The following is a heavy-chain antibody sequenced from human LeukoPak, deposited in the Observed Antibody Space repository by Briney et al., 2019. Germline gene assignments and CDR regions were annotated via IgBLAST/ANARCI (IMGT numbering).Heavy chain of an antibody. CDR2: IWYDGSNK. D-gene: IGHD3-22*01. Sequence: GGSLRLSCAASGFTFSSYGMHWVRQAPGKGLEWVAVIWYDGSNKYYADSVKGRFTISRDNSKNTLYLQLNSLRAEDTAVYYCANLVSSDYDSSGGNDFDLCDQGTMVTVSS. J-gene: IGHJ3*01. CDR1: GFTFSSYG. V-gene: IGHV3-33*06. CDR3: ANLVSSDYDSSGGNDFDL.